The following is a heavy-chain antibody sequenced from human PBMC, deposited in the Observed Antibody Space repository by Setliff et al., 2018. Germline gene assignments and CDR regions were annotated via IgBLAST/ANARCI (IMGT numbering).Heavy chain of an antibody. J-gene: IGHJ6*02. CDR3: AKEPAVSLTEAVRRSYYDYALDV. V-gene: IGHV1-18*01. D-gene: IGHD3-10*01. Sequence: ASVKVSCKASGFTSTYFGISWVRLAPGQGLEWMGWISGHNGKTMYAQKFQDRVVMTTDTDTGTAYMELRSLRFDDSAIYYCAKEPAVSLTEAVRRSYYDYALDVWGQGTTVTVSS. CDR2: ISGHNGKT. CDR1: GFTSTYFG.